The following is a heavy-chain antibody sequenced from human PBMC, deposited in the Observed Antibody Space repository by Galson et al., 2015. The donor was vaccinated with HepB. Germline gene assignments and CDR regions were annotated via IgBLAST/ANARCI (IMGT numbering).Heavy chain of an antibody. CDR2: IRYDGSNA. Sequence: SLRLSCAASGFTFSSHAMHWVRQAPVKGLEWLAFIRYDGSNALYADSVKGRFTISRDNSKNTLYLQMNRLRTEDTAVYYCARIPCKSGWYSDFDYWGQGTLVTVSS. V-gene: IGHV3-30*02. D-gene: IGHD6-19*01. J-gene: IGHJ4*02. CDR1: GFTFSSHA. CDR3: ARIPCKSGWYSDFDY.